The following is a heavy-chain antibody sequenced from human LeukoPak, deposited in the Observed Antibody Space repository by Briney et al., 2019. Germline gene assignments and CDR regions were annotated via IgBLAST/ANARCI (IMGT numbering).Heavy chain of an antibody. CDR1: GFTFNSYD. CDR2: VSGSGGST. CDR3: AKLGYYDFWSNYLVFDN. Sequence: GRSLRLSCAASGFTFNSYDMTWVRQAPGKGLEWVSAVSGSGGSTYYPDSVEGRFTISRDNSKDTLYLQINSLRVEDTAVYFCAKLGYYDFWSNYLVFDNWGQGTLVTVSS. D-gene: IGHD3-3*01. J-gene: IGHJ4*02. V-gene: IGHV3-23*01.